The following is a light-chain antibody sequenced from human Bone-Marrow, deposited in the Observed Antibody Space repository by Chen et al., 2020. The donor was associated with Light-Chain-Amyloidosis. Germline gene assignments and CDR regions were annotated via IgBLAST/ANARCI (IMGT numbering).Light chain of an antibody. CDR3: SAWDASLNGPV. CDR1: RSNIGRNT. CDR2: SVD. J-gene: IGLJ3*02. V-gene: IGLV1-44*01. Sequence: QSGLAQPPSASGTPGQRVTISCSGSRSNIGRNTVNWYQQLPGTGPKLLIYSVDQRPSGVPDRFSGSKSGTSASLAISGLQSEDEADYYCSAWDASLNGPVFGGGTKLTVL.